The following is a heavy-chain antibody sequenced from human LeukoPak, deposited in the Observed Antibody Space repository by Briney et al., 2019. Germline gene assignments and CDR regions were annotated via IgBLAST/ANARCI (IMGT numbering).Heavy chain of an antibody. CDR2: ISDSGST. D-gene: IGHD2-15*01. J-gene: IGHJ4*02. Sequence: PSETLSLTCTVSGGSISSYYWSWIRQPPGRGLEWIGYISDSGSTNYNSTLKSRVTISVDTSKNQFSLKLSSVTAADTAVYYCARGYCGGGTCYRTFFDQWGQGTLVTVSS. CDR3: ARGYCGGGTCYRTFFDQ. V-gene: IGHV4-59*01. CDR1: GGSISSYY.